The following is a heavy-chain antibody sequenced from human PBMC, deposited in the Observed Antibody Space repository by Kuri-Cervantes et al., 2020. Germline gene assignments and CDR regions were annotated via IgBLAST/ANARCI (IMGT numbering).Heavy chain of an antibody. CDR2: ISYDGSNK. V-gene: IGHV3-30*03. CDR3: ARGRRDCSSTSCPQIPAYYYYYYGMDI. J-gene: IGHJ6*02. Sequence: GGSLRLSCAASGFTFSSYGMHWVRQAPGKGLEWVAVISYDGSNKYYADSVKGRFTISRDNSKNTLYLQMNSLRAEDTAVYYCARGRRDCSSTSCPQIPAYYYYYYGMDIWGQGTTVTVSS. CDR1: GFTFSSYG. D-gene: IGHD2-2*01.